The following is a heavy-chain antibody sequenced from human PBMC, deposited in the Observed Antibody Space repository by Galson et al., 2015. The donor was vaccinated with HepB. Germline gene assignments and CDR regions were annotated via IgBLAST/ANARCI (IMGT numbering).Heavy chain of an antibody. J-gene: IGHJ4*02. CDR1: GFTFSSYG. CDR2: IWYDGSNK. Sequence: SLRLSCAASGFTFSSYGMHGVRQAPGKGLEWVAVIWYDGSNKYYVDSVKGRFTISRDNAKNSLYLQMNSLRAEDTAVYYCAKHSTVRYYFDYWGQGTLVTVSS. D-gene: IGHD4-11*01. V-gene: IGHV3-33*03. CDR3: AKHSTVRYYFDY.